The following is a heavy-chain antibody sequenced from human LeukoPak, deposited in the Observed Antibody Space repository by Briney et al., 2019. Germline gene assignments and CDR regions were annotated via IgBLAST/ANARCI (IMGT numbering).Heavy chain of an antibody. D-gene: IGHD6-19*01. CDR2: ISDSGDST. Sequence: GGSLRLSCTASGFTFSSYAMSWVRQAPGKGLEWVSSISDSGDSTFYADSVKGRFTISRDNSKNTLYLQMNSLRAEDTAVYYCARSGQDSSGWYGIDYWGQGTLVTVSS. CDR1: GFTFSSYA. V-gene: IGHV3-23*01. J-gene: IGHJ4*02. CDR3: ARSGQDSSGWYGIDY.